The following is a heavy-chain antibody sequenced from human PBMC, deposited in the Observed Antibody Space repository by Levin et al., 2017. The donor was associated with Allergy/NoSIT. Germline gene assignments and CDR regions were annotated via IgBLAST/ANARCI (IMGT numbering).Heavy chain of an antibody. CDR2: INPNSGGT. CDR3: ARDSANCSSTSCYRDLGY. Sequence: ASVKVSCKASGYTFTGYYMHWVRQAPGQGLEWMGWINPNSGGTNYAQKFQGRVTMTRDTSISTAYMELSRLRSDDTAVYYCARDSANCSSTSCYRDLGYWGQGTLVTVSS. J-gene: IGHJ4*02. V-gene: IGHV1-2*02. CDR1: GYTFTGYY. D-gene: IGHD2-2*01.